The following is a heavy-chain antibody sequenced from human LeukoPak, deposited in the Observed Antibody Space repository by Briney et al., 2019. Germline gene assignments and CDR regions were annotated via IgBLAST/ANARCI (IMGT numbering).Heavy chain of an antibody. V-gene: IGHV5-51*01. D-gene: IGHD1-14*01. CDR2: TFAGYSYT. Sequence: GESLKISCQSSGYNFTPYWIVWVRQMPGKGLEWMGITFAGYSYTIYSPSFQGQVTISVDKSIGTAYLQWSSLKASDTAMYYCASPESTGSIDYWGQGTLVTVSS. J-gene: IGHJ4*02. CDR3: ASPESTGSIDY. CDR1: GYNFTPYW.